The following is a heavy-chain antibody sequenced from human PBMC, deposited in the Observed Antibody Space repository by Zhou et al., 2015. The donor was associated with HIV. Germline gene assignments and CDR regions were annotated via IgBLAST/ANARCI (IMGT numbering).Heavy chain of an antibody. CDR3: ARTDGDYVPRYYYYGMDV. V-gene: IGHV1-69*01. J-gene: IGHJ6*02. Sequence: QVQLVQSGAEVKKPGSSVKVSCKASGGTFSSYAISWVRQAPGQGLEWMGGIIPIFGTANYAQKFQGRVTITADESTSTAYMELSSLRSEDTAVYYCARTDGDYVPRYYYYGMDVWGQGTTVTVSS. D-gene: IGHD4-17*01. CDR1: GGTFSSYA. CDR2: IIPIFGTA.